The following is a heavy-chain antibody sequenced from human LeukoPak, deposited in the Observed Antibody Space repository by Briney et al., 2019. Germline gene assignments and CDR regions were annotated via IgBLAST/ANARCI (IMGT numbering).Heavy chain of an antibody. D-gene: IGHD4-17*01. J-gene: IGHJ4*02. Sequence: SETLSLTCTVSGGSISSYYWSWIRQPPGKGLEWIGYIYYSGSTYYNPSLKSRVTISVDTSKNQFSLKLSSVTAADTAVYYCARLQHLATVTTYFDYWGQGTLVTVSS. V-gene: IGHV4-59*04. CDR2: IYYSGST. CDR1: GGSISSYY. CDR3: ARLQHLATVTTYFDY.